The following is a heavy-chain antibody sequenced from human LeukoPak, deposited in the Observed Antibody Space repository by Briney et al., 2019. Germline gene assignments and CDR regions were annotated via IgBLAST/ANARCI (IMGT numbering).Heavy chain of an antibody. D-gene: IGHD6-13*01. CDR1: DGSFSDYY. Sequence: SETLSLTCAVYDGSFSDYYWSWVRQPPGEGLEWIGEINHFGSTNYNPSLKSRVTISVDTSKNQFSLKLSSVTAADTAVYYCARHVFPNIAAAGNWFDPWGQGTLATVSS. CDR3: ARHVFPNIAAAGNWFDP. J-gene: IGHJ5*02. CDR2: INHFGST. V-gene: IGHV4-34*01.